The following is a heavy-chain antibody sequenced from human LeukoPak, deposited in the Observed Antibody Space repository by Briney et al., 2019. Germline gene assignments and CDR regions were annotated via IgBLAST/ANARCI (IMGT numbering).Heavy chain of an antibody. Sequence: GASVKVSCKASGDTFSSYAISWVRQAPGQGLEWMGGIIPIFGTANYAQKFQGRVTITADESTSTAYMELSSLRSEDTAVYYCARGHRRAHYYDSSGYSDFDYWGQGTLVTVSS. V-gene: IGHV1-69*13. J-gene: IGHJ4*02. CDR2: IIPIFGTA. CDR3: ARGHRRAHYYDSSGYSDFDY. D-gene: IGHD3-22*01. CDR1: GDTFSSYA.